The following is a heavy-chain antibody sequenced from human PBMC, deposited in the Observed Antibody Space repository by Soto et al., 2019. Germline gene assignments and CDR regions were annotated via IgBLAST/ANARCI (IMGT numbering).Heavy chain of an antibody. CDR1: GYTFTSYG. CDR2: ISAYNGNT. J-gene: IGHJ4*02. D-gene: IGHD3-3*01. Sequence: QVQLVQSGAEVKKPGASVKVSCKASGYTFTSYGISWVRQAPGQGLEWMGWISAYNGNTNYAQKLPGRVTMTTDTSTSTAYMELRSLRSDDTAVYYCARATQYDFWSGYSPDYWGQGTLVTVSS. V-gene: IGHV1-18*01. CDR3: ARATQYDFWSGYSPDY.